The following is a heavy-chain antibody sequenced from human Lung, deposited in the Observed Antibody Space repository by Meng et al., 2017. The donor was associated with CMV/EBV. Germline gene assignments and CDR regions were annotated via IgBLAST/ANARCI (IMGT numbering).Heavy chain of an antibody. D-gene: IGHD3-10*01. CDR2: ISAYNGNT. J-gene: IGHJ4*02. CDR3: ARDWELVTHGGDY. Sequence: SVKVSXKASGYTFTSYGISWVRQAPGQGLEWMGWISAYNGNTNYAQKFQGRVIMTTDTFTSTAYMELRSLRSDDTAVYYCARDWELVTHGGDYWGQGTQVNGAS. V-gene: IGHV1-18*01. CDR1: GYTFTSYG.